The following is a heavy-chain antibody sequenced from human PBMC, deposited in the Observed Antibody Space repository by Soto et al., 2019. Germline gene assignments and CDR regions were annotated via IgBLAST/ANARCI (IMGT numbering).Heavy chain of an antibody. D-gene: IGHD2-15*01. V-gene: IGHV4-39*01. CDR1: GGSISSSSYY. J-gene: IGHJ4*02. CDR2: IYYSGST. CDR3: ARIRSGHNFDY. Sequence: QLQLQESGPGLVKPSETLSLTCTVSGGSISSSSYYWGWIRQPPGKGLEWIGSIYYSGSTYYNPSLKSRVTISVDTSKNQFSLKLSSVTAADTAVYYCARIRSGHNFDYWGQGTLVTVSS.